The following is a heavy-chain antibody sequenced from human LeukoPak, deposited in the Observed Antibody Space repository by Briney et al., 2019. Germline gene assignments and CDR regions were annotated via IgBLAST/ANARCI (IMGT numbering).Heavy chain of an antibody. V-gene: IGHV3-30*03. CDR2: ISYDGSNK. D-gene: IGHD6-13*01. CDR3: ARDRHPHSSSWPYWFDP. CDR1: GFTFSSYG. J-gene: IGHJ5*02. Sequence: GRSLRLSCAASGFTFSSYGMHWVRQAPGKGLEWVAVISYDGSNKYYADSVKGRFTISRDNSKNTLYLQMNSLRAEDTAVYYCARDRHPHSSSWPYWFDPWGRGTLVTVSS.